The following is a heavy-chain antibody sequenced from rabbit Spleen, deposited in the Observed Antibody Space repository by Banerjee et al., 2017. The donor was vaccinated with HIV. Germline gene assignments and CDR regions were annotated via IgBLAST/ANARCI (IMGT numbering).Heavy chain of an antibody. CDR3: VRDLGYDDDSEKGYFNL. CDR2: INAATGKP. CDR1: SFSFSDRDV. J-gene: IGHJ4*01. V-gene: IGHV1S45*01. D-gene: IGHD2-1*01. Sequence: QEQLVESGGGLVKPGASLTLTCKASSFSFSDRDVMCWVRQAPGKGLEWIACINAATGKPVYATWAKGRFTISRTSSTTVTLQMTSLTSADTATYFCVRDLGYDDDSEKGYFNLWGPGTLVTVS.